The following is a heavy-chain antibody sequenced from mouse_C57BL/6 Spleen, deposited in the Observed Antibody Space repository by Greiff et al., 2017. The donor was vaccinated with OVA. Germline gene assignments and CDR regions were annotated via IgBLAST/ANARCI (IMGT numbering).Heavy chain of an antibody. CDR2: IHPSDSDT. CDR1: GYTFTSYW. CDR3: AIGGYGSSPFGC. J-gene: IGHJ2*01. V-gene: IGHV1-74*01. Sequence: QVQLQQPGAELVKPGASVKVSCKASGYTFTSYWMHWVKQRPGQGLEWIGRIHPSDSDTNYNQKFKGKATLTVDKSSSTAYLQLSSLTSDDSAVYYCAIGGYGSSPFGCWDPDTTLTVSS. D-gene: IGHD1-1*01.